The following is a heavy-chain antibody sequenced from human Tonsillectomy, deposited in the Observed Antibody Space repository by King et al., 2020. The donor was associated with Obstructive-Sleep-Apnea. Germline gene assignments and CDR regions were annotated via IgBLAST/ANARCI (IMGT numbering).Heavy chain of an antibody. V-gene: IGHV2-26*01. Sequence: TLKESGPVLVKPTETLTLTCTVSGFSLSNARMGVSWIRQPPGKALEWLAHIFSNDEKSYSTSLKSRLTISKDTSKSQVVLTMTNMDPVDTATYYCARIGDDYGDYEDYYYGMDVWGQGTTVTVSS. CDR3: ARIGDDYGDYEDYYYGMDV. J-gene: IGHJ6*02. CDR2: IFSNDEK. CDR1: GFSLSNARMG. D-gene: IGHD4-17*01.